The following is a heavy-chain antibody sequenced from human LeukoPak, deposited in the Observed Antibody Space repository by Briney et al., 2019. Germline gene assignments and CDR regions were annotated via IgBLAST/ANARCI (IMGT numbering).Heavy chain of an antibody. CDR1: GFSFTDYP. Sequence: GGSLRLSCATSGFSFTDYPMNWVRQAPGKGLEWISNIRTTAEGAKYAYYADSVRGRVTISRDDGKNTLYLHMNSLRDDDTAVYYCATGQRYAFDYWGQGILVTVSS. CDR2: IRTTAEGAKYA. CDR3: ATGQRYAFDY. V-gene: IGHV3-48*02. D-gene: IGHD3-9*01. J-gene: IGHJ4*02.